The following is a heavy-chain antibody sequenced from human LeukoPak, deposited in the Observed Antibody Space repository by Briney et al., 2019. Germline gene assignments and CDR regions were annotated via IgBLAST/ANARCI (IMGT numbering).Heavy chain of an antibody. V-gene: IGHV3-74*01. J-gene: IGHJ6*02. CDR3: ARLPAYYYGMDV. CDR2: INSDGNTT. CDR1: GFTFSHYW. Sequence: SGGSLRLSCAASGFTFSHYWMHWVRQAPGKGLVWVSRINSDGNTTSYADSVKGRFTISRDNSKNMLYLQMNSLRAEDTAVYYCARLPAYYYGMDVWGQGTTVTVSS.